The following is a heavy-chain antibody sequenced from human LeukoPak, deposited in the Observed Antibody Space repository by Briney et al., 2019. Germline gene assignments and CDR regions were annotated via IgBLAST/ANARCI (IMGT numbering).Heavy chain of an antibody. J-gene: IGHJ4*02. CDR3: AKDIATAKLFYLDY. D-gene: IGHD2/OR15-2a*01. Sequence: GGSLRLSCAASGFTFDDCAMHWVRQAPGKGLEWVSGITWNSGSIGYADSVKGRFTISRDNAKNSLYLQMNSLRAGDTAFYYCAKDIATAKLFYLDYWGQGTLVTVSS. CDR2: ITWNSGSI. V-gene: IGHV3-9*01. CDR1: GFTFDDCA.